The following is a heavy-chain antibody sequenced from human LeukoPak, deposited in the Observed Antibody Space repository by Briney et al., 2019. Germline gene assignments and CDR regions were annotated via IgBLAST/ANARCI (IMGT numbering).Heavy chain of an antibody. CDR1: GFTFSTYA. D-gene: IGHD4-11*01. V-gene: IGHV3-30*07. Sequence: GGSLRLSCAASGFTFSTYAIHWVRQAPGKGLEWVAVISYDGTNKNYADSVKGRFTISRVNSKNTLYLQLNSLRAEDTAVYYCARDRTPNWSAYSNQTFHYWGQGTLVTVSS. J-gene: IGHJ4*02. CDR3: ARDRTPNWSAYSNQTFHY. CDR2: ISYDGTNK.